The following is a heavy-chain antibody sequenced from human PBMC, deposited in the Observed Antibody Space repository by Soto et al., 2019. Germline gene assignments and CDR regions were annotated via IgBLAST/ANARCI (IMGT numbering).Heavy chain of an antibody. CDR2: IFYTWST. V-gene: IGHV4-59*08. J-gene: IGHJ6*03. CDR1: SGSLSGYY. D-gene: IGHD3-3*01. Sequence: QVQLQESGPGLVKPSETLTLTCNVSSGSLSGYYWSWIRQPPGKGLEWIGYIFYTWSTLYNPSLTSRVTRSIDTSENHFSLNLASVTASDTAIYYCARYNDFRCGRHYYMDVWAKGTTVTVSS. CDR3: ARYNDFRCGRHYYMDV.